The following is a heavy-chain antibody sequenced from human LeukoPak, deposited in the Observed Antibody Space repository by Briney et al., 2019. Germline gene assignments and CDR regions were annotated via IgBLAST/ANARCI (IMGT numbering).Heavy chain of an antibody. V-gene: IGHV3-48*01. D-gene: IGHD5-18*01. CDR2: ISSSSSTI. J-gene: IGHJ5*02. CDR1: GFTFSSYS. CDR3: ASVDTAMVLRLTNP. Sequence: PGGSLRLSCAASGFTFSSYSMNWVRQAPGKGLEWVSYISSSSSTIYYADSVKGRFTISRDNAKNSLYLQMNSLRAEDTAVYYCASVDTAMVLRLTNPWGQGTLVTVSS.